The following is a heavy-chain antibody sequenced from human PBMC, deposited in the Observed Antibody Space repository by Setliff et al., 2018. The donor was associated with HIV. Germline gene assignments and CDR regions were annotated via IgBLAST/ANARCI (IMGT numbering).Heavy chain of an antibody. Sequence: SVKVSCKASGGSFSSYGINWLRQAPGQGLEWMGGMVPVIGAAQYAQKFQGGVTITADRVTSTAYMELTSLTSDDTAVYYCAREVAARPYFDFWGQGTLITVSS. J-gene: IGHJ4*02. CDR3: AREVAARPYFDF. CDR1: GGSFSSYG. V-gene: IGHV1-69*06. D-gene: IGHD6-6*01. CDR2: MVPVIGAA.